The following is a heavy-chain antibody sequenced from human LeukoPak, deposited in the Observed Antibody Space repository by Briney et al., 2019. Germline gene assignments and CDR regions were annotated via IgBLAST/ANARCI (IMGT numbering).Heavy chain of an antibody. V-gene: IGHV3-30*04. CDR3: AKDGQSFNSMYDYFDS. Sequence: GGSLRLACAASGFTFSSYAMHWVRQAPGKGLEWVAVILYDGSNKYYADSVKGRFTISRDDSRSTVDLQMSSLRAEDTAVYYCAKDGQSFNSMYDYFDSWGQGTLVTVSS. J-gene: IGHJ4*02. CDR1: GFTFSSYA. CDR2: ILYDGSNK. D-gene: IGHD2-8*01.